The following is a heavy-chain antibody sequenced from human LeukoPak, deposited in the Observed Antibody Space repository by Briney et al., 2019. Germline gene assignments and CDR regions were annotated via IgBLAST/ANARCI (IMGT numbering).Heavy chain of an antibody. J-gene: IGHJ4*02. D-gene: IGHD6-19*01. CDR2: ISWNSGSI. V-gene: IGHV3-9*01. CDR1: GFTFDDYA. CDR3: ARDRIAVAGIHYFDY. Sequence: SLRLSCAASGFTFDDYAMHWVRQAPGKGLEWVSGISWNSGSIGYADSVKGRFTISRDNAKNSLYLQMNSLRAEDTALYYCARDRIAVAGIHYFDYWGQGTLVTVSS.